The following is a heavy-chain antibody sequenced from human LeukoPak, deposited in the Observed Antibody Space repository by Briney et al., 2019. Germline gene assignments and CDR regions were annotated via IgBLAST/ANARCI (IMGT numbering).Heavy chain of an antibody. J-gene: IGHJ5*02. V-gene: IGHV4-34*01. CDR1: GGSFSGYY. CDR3: ARGRYSCSWYRGWFDP. CDR2: INHSGST. D-gene: IGHD6-13*01. Sequence: PSETLSLTCAVYGGSFSGYYWSWIRQPPGKGLEWIGEINHSGSTNYNPSLKSRVTISVDTSKYQFSLKLSSVTAADTAVYYCARGRYSCSWYRGWFDPWGQGTLVTVSS.